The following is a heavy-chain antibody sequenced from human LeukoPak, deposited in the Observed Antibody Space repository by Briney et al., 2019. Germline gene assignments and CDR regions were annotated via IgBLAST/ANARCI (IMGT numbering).Heavy chain of an antibody. D-gene: IGHD3-16*01. CDR2: INDRVRT. Sequence: SETLSLTCAVYGGSFSGRFWSWIRLPPGEGMGRIGEINDRVRTNDDPSLKSRVTMSIDTSNNQFSLNLNSVTAADTAVYYCARDLKWAFGGANGGDFDYWSQGMLVTVSS. V-gene: IGHV4-34*01. CDR3: ARDLKWAFGGANGGDFDY. J-gene: IGHJ4*02. CDR1: GGSFSGRF.